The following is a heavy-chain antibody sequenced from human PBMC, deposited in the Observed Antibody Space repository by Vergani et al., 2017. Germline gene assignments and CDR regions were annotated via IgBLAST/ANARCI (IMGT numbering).Heavy chain of an antibody. CDR3: ARDQWLDTDAFDI. Sequence: EVQLVESGGGLVQPGGSLRLSCAASGFTFSSYSMNWVRQAPGKGLEWVSSISSSSSYIYYADSVKGRFTISRDNAKNSLYLQMNSLRAEDTAVYYCARDQWLDTDAFDIWGQGTMVTVSS. D-gene: IGHD6-19*01. CDR2: ISSSSSYI. V-gene: IGHV3-21*01. CDR1: GFTFSSYS. J-gene: IGHJ3*02.